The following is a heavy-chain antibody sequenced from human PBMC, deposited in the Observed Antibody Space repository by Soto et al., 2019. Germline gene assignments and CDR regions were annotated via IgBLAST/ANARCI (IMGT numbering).Heavy chain of an antibody. V-gene: IGHV4-31*03. Sequence: SETLSLTCTVSGGSISSGGYYWSWIRQHPGKGLEWIGYIYYSGSTYYNPSLKSRVTISVDKSKNQFSLKLSSVTAADTAVYYCARDKRSGIADVRYYFDYWGQGTLVTVSS. J-gene: IGHJ4*02. D-gene: IGHD6-13*01. CDR2: IYYSGST. CDR1: GGSISSGGYY. CDR3: ARDKRSGIADVRYYFDY.